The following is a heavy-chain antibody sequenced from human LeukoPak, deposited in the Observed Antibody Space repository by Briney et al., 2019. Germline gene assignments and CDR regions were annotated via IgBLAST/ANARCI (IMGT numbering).Heavy chain of an antibody. J-gene: IGHJ4*02. V-gene: IGHV4-59*01. CDR3: ARANPTVTTFDY. CDR2: IYYSGST. Sequence: KTSETLSLTCTVSGGSISSYYWSWIRQPPGKGLEWIGYIYYSGSTNYNPSLKSRVTISVDTSKNQFSLKLSSVTAADTAVYYCARANPTVTTFDYWGQGTLVTVSS. CDR1: GGSISSYY. D-gene: IGHD4-17*01.